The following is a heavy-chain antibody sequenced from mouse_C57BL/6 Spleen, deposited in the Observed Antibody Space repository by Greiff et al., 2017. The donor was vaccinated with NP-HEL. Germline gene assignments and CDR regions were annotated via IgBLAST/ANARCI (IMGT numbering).Heavy chain of an antibody. CDR2: IDPANGNT. D-gene: IGHD1-1*01. V-gene: IGHV14-3*01. CDR1: GFNIKNTY. CDR3: ASVGGYYGSSPNWDYFDY. J-gene: IGHJ2*01. Sequence: VQLQQSVAELVRPGASVKLSCTASGFNIKNTYMHWVKQRPEQGLEWIGRIDPANGNTKYAPKFQGKATITADTSSNTAYLQLSSLTSEDTAIYYCASVGGYYGSSPNWDYFDYWGQGTTLTVSS.